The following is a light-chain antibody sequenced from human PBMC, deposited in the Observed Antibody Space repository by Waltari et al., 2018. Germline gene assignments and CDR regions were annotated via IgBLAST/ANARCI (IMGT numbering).Light chain of an antibody. J-gene: IGKJ4*01. CDR3: QQYGTSSALT. Sequence: EIVLTQSPGTLYLSPGESATLSCRASQTIIANYLAWYQKKPGQAPRLLIYGASNRATGIPDRFSGSGSGTDFTLTISRLEPEDYAVYHCQQYGTSSALTFGGGTKVEIK. CDR2: GAS. CDR1: QTIIANY. V-gene: IGKV3-20*01.